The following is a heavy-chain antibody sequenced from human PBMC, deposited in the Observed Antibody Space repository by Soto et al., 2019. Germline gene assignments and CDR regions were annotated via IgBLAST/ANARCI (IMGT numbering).Heavy chain of an antibody. D-gene: IGHD4-17*01. CDR1: GGSISSYY. Sequence: SETLSLTCTVSGGSISSYYWSWIRQPPGKGLEWIGYIYYSGSTNYNPSLKSRVTISVDTSKNQFSLKLSSVTAADTAVYYCARAYDYGGNRGPGMDVWGQGTTVTVSS. CDR3: ARAYDYGGNRGPGMDV. CDR2: IYYSGST. J-gene: IGHJ6*02. V-gene: IGHV4-59*01.